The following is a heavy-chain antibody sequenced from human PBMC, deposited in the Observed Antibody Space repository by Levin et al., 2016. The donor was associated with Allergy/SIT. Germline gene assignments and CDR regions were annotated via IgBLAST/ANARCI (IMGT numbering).Heavy chain of an antibody. CDR3: ARGSVYDFWSGYSQWLDF. Sequence: SETLSLTCAVSDGSLSGYYWNWVRQPPGRGLEWIGYVYHTEGTRSYTSGRTSYNPSLKSRVTISLGLPKNEFSLKLNSVTAADTAVYYCARGSVYDFWSGYSQWLDFWGQGTVVTVSS. CDR2: VYHTEGTRSYTSGRT. D-gene: IGHD3-3*01. J-gene: IGHJ4*02. CDR1: DGSLSGYY. V-gene: IGHV4-59*13.